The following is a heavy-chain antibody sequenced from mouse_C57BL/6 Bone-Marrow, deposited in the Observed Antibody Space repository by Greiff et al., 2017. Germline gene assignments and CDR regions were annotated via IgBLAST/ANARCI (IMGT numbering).Heavy chain of an antibody. CDR1: GYTFTSYW. Sequence: VQLQQPGAELVKPGASVKLSCKASGYTFTSYWMQWVKQRPGQGLEWIGEIDPSDSYTNYNQKFKGKATLTVDTSSSTAYMQLSSLTSEDSAVYYCARWDLYYFDYWGQGTTLTVSS. CDR2: IDPSDSYT. D-gene: IGHD4-1*01. CDR3: ARWDLYYFDY. J-gene: IGHJ2*01. V-gene: IGHV1-50*01.